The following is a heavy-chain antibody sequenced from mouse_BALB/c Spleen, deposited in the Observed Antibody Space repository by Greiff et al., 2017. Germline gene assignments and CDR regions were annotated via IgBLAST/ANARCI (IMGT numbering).Heavy chain of an antibody. CDR2: ISSGGST. Sequence: EVHLVESGGGLVKPGGSLKLSCAASGFTFSSYAMSWVRQTPEKRLEWVASISSGGSTYYPDSVKGRFTISRDNARNILYLQMSSLRSEDTAMYYCARAEDYYYGSYYAMDYWGQGTSVTVSS. CDR3: ARAEDYYYGSYYAMDY. V-gene: IGHV5-6-5*01. J-gene: IGHJ4*01. D-gene: IGHD1-1*01. CDR1: GFTFSSYA.